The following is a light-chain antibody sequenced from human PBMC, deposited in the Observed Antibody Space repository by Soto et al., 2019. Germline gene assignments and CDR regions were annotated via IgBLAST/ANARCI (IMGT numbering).Light chain of an antibody. J-gene: IGLJ1*01. CDR3: CSYAGSYIYV. V-gene: IGLV2-11*01. CDR1: SSDVGGYND. CDR2: DVS. Sequence: QSALTQPRSVSGSPGQSVTISCTGTSSDVGGYNDVSWYQQNPGKAPKIMIYDVSKRPSGVPDRFSGSKSGNTASLTISGLQAEDEADYYCCSYAGSYIYVFGTGTKLTVL.